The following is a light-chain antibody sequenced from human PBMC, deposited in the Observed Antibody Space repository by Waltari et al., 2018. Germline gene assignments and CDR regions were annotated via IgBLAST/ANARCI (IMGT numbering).Light chain of an antibody. CDR2: DDS. V-gene: IGLV3-21*02. CDR1: NIESKR. J-gene: IGLJ2*01. Sequence: SYVLTQPPSVSVAPGQTARIPCDGNNIESKRVLWFQQKPGQAPVLGVYDDSDRPSGVPERFPGYNSGNTATLTISRVEVGDEADYHCQVWDSNSDHVVFGGGTRLTVL. CDR3: QVWDSNSDHVV.